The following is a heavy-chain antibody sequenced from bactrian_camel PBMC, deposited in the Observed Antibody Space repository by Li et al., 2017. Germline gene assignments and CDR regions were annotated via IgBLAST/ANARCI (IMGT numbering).Heavy chain of an antibody. V-gene: IGHV3S55*01. D-gene: IGHD2*01. CDR3: ASSGGFCYTPTAADTVDFGI. Sequence: HVQLVESGGGSVEAGGSPRLSCVVSGDTISRYCMGWFRQIPDKEREGAAAIDSDDHTYYADSVKGRFIISKDNAKNILYLQMNSLTPEDTAVYYCASSGGFCYTPTAADTVDFGIRGQGTQVTFS. J-gene: IGHJ6*01. CDR1: GDTISRYC. CDR2: IDSDDHT.